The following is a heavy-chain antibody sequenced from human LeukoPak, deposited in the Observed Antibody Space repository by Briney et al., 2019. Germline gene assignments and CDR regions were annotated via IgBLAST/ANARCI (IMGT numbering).Heavy chain of an antibody. D-gene: IGHD2-15*01. CDR1: GGSISSGGYY. J-gene: IGHJ4*02. V-gene: IGHV4-30-4*08. CDR3: VRGPLGSWGLYSFYFDY. Sequence: SETLSLTCTVSGGSISSGGYYWSWIRQHPGKGLEWIGYIYYSGSTYYNPSLKSRVTISVDTSKNQFSLKLSSVTAADTAVYYCVRGPLGSWGLYSFYFDYWGQGTLVTVSS. CDR2: IYYSGST.